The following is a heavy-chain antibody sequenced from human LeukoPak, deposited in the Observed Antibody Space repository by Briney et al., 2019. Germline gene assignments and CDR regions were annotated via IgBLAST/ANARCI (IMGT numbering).Heavy chain of an antibody. Sequence: PGGSLGLSCAASGFTFSSYGMHWVRQAPGKGLEWVAVIWYDGSNKYYADSVKGRFTISRDNSKNTLYLQMNSLRAEDTAVYYCAREMVRGVISPSFDYWGQGTLVTVSS. CDR1: GFTFSSYG. D-gene: IGHD3-10*01. CDR3: AREMVRGVISPSFDY. J-gene: IGHJ4*02. CDR2: IWYDGSNK. V-gene: IGHV3-33*01.